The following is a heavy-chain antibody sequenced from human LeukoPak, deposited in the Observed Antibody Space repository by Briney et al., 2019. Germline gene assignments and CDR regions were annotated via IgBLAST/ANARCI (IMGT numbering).Heavy chain of an antibody. CDR1: GFTFSSYS. CDR3: ARVKPGNWFDP. V-gene: IGHV3-21*04. J-gene: IGHJ5*02. Sequence: GGSLRLSCAASGFTFSSYSMNWVRQAPGKGLEWVSSISSSSSYIYYADSVKGRFTISRDNAKNSLYLQMNSLRAEDTAVYYCARVKPGNWFDPWGQGTLVTVSS. CDR2: ISSSSSYI.